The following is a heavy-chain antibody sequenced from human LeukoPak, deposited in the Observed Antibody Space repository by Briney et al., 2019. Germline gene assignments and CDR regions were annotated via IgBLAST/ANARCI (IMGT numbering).Heavy chain of an antibody. CDR2: IWYDRSNK. V-gene: IGHV3-33*01. Sequence: PGRSLRLSCAASGFTFSSYGMHWVRQAPGKGLEWVAVIWYDRSNKYYADSVKGRFTISRDNSKNTLYLQMNSLRAEDTAVYYCARDSSYYDFWSGYYSYYFDYWGQGTLVTVSS. CDR3: ARDSSYYDFWSGYYSYYFDY. J-gene: IGHJ4*02. CDR1: GFTFSSYG. D-gene: IGHD3-3*01.